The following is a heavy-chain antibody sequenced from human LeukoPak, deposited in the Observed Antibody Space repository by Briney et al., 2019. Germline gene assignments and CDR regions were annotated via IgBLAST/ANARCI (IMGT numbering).Heavy chain of an antibody. Sequence: SETLSLTXAVSGYSISSGYYWGWIRQPPGKGLEWIGSIYHSGSTYYNPSLKSRVTISVDTSKNQFSLKLSSVTAADTAVYYCARQGGDYFDYWAREPWSPSPQ. D-gene: IGHD1-26*01. J-gene: IGHJ4*02. CDR3: ARQGGDYFDY. V-gene: IGHV4-38-2*01. CDR2: IYHSGST. CDR1: GYSISSGYY.